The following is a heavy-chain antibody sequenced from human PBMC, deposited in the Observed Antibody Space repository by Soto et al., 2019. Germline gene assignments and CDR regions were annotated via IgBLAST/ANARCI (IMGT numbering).Heavy chain of an antibody. D-gene: IGHD3-9*01. Sequence: HPGGSLRLSCAASGFTFSSYAMHWVRQAPGKGLEWVAVISYDGSNKYYADSVKGRFTISRDNSKNTLYLQMNSLRAEDTAVYYCARVANFDWYTDYWGQGTLVTVSS. CDR2: ISYDGSNK. CDR3: ARVANFDWYTDY. J-gene: IGHJ4*02. V-gene: IGHV3-30-3*01. CDR1: GFTFSSYA.